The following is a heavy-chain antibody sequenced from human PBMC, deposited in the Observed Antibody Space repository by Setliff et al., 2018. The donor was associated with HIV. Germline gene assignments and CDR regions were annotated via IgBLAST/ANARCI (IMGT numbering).Heavy chain of an antibody. Sequence: PSETLSLTCTVAGGSTSSSSYYWGWIRQPPGMGLEWIASIYHNGNTYYNPSLKSRVTISVDTSKNYFSLKLSYVTAADTAVYYCARQMPGVRGVIVASIDYWGQGTLVTVSS. D-gene: IGHD3-10*01. J-gene: IGHJ4*02. CDR3: ARQMPGVRGVIVASIDY. CDR1: GGSTSSSSYY. CDR2: IYHNGNT. V-gene: IGHV4-39*01.